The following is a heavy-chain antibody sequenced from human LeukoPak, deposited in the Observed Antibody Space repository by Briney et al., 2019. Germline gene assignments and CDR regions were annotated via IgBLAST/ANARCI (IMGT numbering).Heavy chain of an antibody. Sequence: KFQGRVTITRDTSASTAYMELSSLRSEDTAVYYCARDDCSGGSCYFDYWGQGTLVTVSS. D-gene: IGHD2-15*01. CDR3: ARDDCSGGSCYFDY. V-gene: IGHV1-3*01. J-gene: IGHJ4*02.